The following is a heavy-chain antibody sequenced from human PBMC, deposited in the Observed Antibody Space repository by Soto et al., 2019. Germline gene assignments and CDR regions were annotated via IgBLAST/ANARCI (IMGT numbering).Heavy chain of an antibody. V-gene: IGHV3-23*01. CDR1: GFTFSSYA. D-gene: IGHD6-6*01. J-gene: IGHJ6*02. CDR2: ISGSGGST. CDR3: ARDLYSSSSGFMDV. Sequence: PGGSLRLSCAASGFTFSSYAMSWVRQAPGKGLEWVSAISGSGGSTYYADSVKGRFTISRDNSKNTLYLQMNSLRAEDTAVYYCARDLYSSSSGFMDVWGRGTTVTVSS.